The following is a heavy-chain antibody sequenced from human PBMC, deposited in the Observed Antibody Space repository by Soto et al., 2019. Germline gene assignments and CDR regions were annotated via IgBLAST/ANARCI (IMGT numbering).Heavy chain of an antibody. CDR2: INHSGST. D-gene: IGHD2-15*01. Sequence: QVQLQQWGAGLLKPSETLSLTCAVYGGSFSGYYWSWIRQPPGKGLEWIGEINHSGSTNYNPSLKRRVTISVDTSKNQFSLKLSSVTAADTAVYYGAREVVVAATCFDYWGQGTLVTVSS. V-gene: IGHV4-34*01. J-gene: IGHJ4*02. CDR3: AREVVVAATCFDY. CDR1: GGSFSGYY.